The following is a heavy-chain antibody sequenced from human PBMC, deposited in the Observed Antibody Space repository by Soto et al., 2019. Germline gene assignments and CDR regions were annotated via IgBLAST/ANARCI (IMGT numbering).Heavy chain of an antibody. J-gene: IGHJ3*02. V-gene: IGHV1-69*13. Sequence: ASVKVSCKASGYTFTGYYMHWVRQAPGQGLEWMGGIIPIFGTANYAQKFQGRVTITADESTSTAYMELSSLRSEDTAVYYCASYDLDSVTGDAFDIWGQGTMVTVSS. CDR1: GYTFTGYY. CDR3: ASYDLDSVTGDAFDI. D-gene: IGHD3-3*01. CDR2: IIPIFGTA.